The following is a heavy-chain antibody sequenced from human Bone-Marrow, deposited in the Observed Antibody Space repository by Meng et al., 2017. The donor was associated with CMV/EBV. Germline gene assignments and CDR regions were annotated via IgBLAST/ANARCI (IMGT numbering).Heavy chain of an antibody. CDR3: ARSSIAARVLP. Sequence: GESLKISCAASGFTFSSYWMHWVRQAPGKGLVWVSRINSDGSSTSYADSVKGRFTISRDNAKNTLYLQMNSLRAEDTAVYYCARSSIAARVLPWGQGTLVTVSS. CDR1: GFTFSSYW. V-gene: IGHV3-74*01. CDR2: INSDGSST. J-gene: IGHJ5*02. D-gene: IGHD6-6*01.